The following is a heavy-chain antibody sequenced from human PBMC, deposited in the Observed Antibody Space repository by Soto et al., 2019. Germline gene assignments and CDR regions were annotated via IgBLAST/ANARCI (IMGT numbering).Heavy chain of an antibody. V-gene: IGHV1-8*01. J-gene: IGHJ6*02. CDR2: TNPNSGNT. Sequence: QVQLVQSGAEVKKPGASVKVSCKASGYTFTRYDINWVRQATGQGLEWMGYTNPNSGNTVYAQQFQGRVTMTWDTSITTAYMELSSLRSEDTAVYYCVREGMGVWGQGTTVTVSS. CDR1: GYTFTRYD. CDR3: VREGMGV.